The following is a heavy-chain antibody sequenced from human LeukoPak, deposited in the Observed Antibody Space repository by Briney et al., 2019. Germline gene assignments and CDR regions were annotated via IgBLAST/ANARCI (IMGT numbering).Heavy chain of an antibody. J-gene: IGHJ4*02. Sequence: PGGSLRLSCAASGFTFSSYWMHWARQAPGKGLVWVSRVNSDGSSTSYADSVKGRFTISRDNAKNTLYLQMNSLRAEDTAVYYCAREASYGRNFDYWGQGTLVTVSS. D-gene: IGHD5-18*01. CDR2: VNSDGSST. V-gene: IGHV3-74*01. CDR3: AREASYGRNFDY. CDR1: GFTFSSYW.